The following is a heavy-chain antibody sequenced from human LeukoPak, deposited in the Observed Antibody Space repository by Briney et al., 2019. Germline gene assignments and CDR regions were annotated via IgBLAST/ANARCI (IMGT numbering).Heavy chain of an antibody. CDR3: ARLQRYYYDSSGHHYFDY. V-gene: IGHV4-59*01. Sequence: PSETLSLTCTVSGGSIRSENWSWIRQPPGKGLGWIGYIYYSGSTNYNPSLKSRVTISVDTSKNQFSLKVSSLTAADTAVYYCARLQRYYYDSSGHHYFDYWGQGTLVTVSS. D-gene: IGHD3-22*01. CDR2: IYYSGST. J-gene: IGHJ4*02. CDR1: GGSIRSEN.